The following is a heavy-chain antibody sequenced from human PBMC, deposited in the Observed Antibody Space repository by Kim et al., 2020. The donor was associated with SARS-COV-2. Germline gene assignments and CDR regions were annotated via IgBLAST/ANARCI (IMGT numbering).Heavy chain of an antibody. CDR2: ISGSGGST. J-gene: IGHJ6*02. CDR1: GFTFSSYA. D-gene: IGHD6-19*01. Sequence: GGSLRLSCAASGFTFSSYAMSWVRQAPGKGLEWVSAISGSGGSTYYADSVKGRFTISRDNSKNTLYLQMNSLRAEDTAVYYCAKVLLAAVAGTDYYYGMDVWGQGTTVTVSS. CDR3: AKVLLAAVAGTDYYYGMDV. V-gene: IGHV3-23*01.